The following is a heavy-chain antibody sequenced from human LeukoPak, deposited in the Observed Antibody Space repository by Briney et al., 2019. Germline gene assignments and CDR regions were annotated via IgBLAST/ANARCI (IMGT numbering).Heavy chain of an antibody. CDR3: ASVDGSGSYRARFGRAFDI. D-gene: IGHD3-10*01. Sequence: SETLSLTSTLDGRSISSSSWSWIRQPARRGLEWLGRIYTSGSTNYNPSLKRRVTMSVDTSKNQFSLKLSSVTAADTAVYYCASVDGSGSYRARFGRAFDIWGQGTMVTVSS. CDR1: GRSISSSS. V-gene: IGHV4-4*07. J-gene: IGHJ3*02. CDR2: IYTSGST.